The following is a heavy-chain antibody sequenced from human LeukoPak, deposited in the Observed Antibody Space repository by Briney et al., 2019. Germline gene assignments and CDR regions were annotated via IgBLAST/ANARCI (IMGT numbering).Heavy chain of an antibody. V-gene: IGHV3-23*01. CDR1: GLTFSSCA. Sequence: PGGSLRLSCAASGLTFSSCAMSWVRQAPGKGLEWVSSISISGDTYHADSVKGRFTISRDNSMDRLYLLMSNLRAEDTAVYYCAKELRPNDNWGQGTMVTVSS. J-gene: IGHJ3*02. CDR3: AKELRPNDN. CDR2: ISISGDT. D-gene: IGHD2-15*01.